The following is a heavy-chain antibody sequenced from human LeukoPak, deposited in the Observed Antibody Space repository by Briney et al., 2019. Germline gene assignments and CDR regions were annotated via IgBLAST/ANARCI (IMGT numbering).Heavy chain of an antibody. V-gene: IGHV4-34*01. D-gene: IGHD2-15*01. CDR3: ATGSGRTHATYYFDF. CDR1: GGSFSGYY. Sequence: SETLSLTCAVYGGSFSGYYWSWIRQPPGKGLEWVGEINHSGSTNYNPSLKSGVIISVDTSKTHFSLKLNSVTPDASAIYYCATGSGRTHATYYFDFWGQGTLVTVSS. J-gene: IGHJ4*02. CDR2: INHSGST.